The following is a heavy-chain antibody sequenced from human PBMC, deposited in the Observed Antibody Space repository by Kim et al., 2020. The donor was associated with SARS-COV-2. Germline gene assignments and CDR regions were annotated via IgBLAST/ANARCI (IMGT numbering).Heavy chain of an antibody. V-gene: IGHV3-7*03. CDR2: INQHGSEK. Sequence: GGSLRLSCAASGFSFSNHCMTWVRQAPGRGPEWVANINQHGSEKYYVASVGGRFTISRDDAKNSLYLQMNRLRAEDTATYYCARNNAMDVWGQGTTVTVSS. J-gene: IGHJ6*02. CDR1: GFSFSNHC. CDR3: ARNNAMDV.